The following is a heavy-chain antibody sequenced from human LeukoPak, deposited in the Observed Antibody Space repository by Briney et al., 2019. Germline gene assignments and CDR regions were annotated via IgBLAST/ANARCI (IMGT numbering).Heavy chain of an antibody. V-gene: IGHV1-2*02. D-gene: IGHD1-26*01. CDR3: ARGDGSYSLFDLDY. CDR2: INPNSGGT. J-gene: IGHJ4*02. CDR1: GYTFTSYY. Sequence: GASVKVSCKASGYTFTSYYMHWVRQAPGQGLEWMGWINPNSGGTNNAQKFQGRVTMTRDTSISTAYMELSRLRSDDTAVYYCARGDGSYSLFDLDYWGQGTLVTVSS.